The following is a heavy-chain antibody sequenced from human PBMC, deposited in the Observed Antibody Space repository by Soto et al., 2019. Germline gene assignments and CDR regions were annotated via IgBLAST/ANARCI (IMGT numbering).Heavy chain of an antibody. D-gene: IGHD6-13*01. J-gene: IGHJ5*02. CDR3: ARGLIVAGVRYFDP. V-gene: IGHV1-8*01. CDR1: GYTFTTYD. Sequence: QVRLVQSGAEVKKPGASVKVSCKASGYTFTTYDINWVRQATGQGLEWMGWMNPNSGNTGYAQKFQGRVTMTRNTSISTAYMELSSLRSEDTAVYYCARGLIVAGVRYFDPWGQGTLVTVSA. CDR2: MNPNSGNT.